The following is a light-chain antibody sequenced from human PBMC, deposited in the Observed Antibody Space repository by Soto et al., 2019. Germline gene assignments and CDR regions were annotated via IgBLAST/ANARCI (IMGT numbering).Light chain of an antibody. CDR1: QSVSTN. V-gene: IGKV3-15*01. Sequence: EIVMTQSPASLSVSPGERATLSCRASQSVSTNLAWYQQKPGQAPRLLIYGASTRATGIPGRFSGSGSGTDFTLTISSLQSEDFAVYYCQQYNDWPPYTFGQGTKLDVK. CDR3: QQYNDWPPYT. CDR2: GAS. J-gene: IGKJ2*01.